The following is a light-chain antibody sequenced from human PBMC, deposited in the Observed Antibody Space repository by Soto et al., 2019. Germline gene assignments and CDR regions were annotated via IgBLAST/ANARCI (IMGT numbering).Light chain of an antibody. CDR1: QSVSSY. CDR3: QQRSNWPEYS. J-gene: IGKJ2*01. Sequence: EIVLTQSPATLSLSPGERATLSCRASQSVSSYLAWYQQKPGQAPRLLIYDASNRATGIPAWFSGSWSGTDFTLTISSPEPEDFAGYYCQQRSNWPEYSFGQGTKLEIK. CDR2: DAS. V-gene: IGKV3-11*01.